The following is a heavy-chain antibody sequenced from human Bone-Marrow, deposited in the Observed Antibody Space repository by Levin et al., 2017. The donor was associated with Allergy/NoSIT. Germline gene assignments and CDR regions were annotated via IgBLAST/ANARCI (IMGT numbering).Heavy chain of an antibody. V-gene: IGHV3-43D*04. CDR3: AKDIRAYYFDSSGFSDWYFDL. J-gene: IGHJ2*01. CDR2: ISWNGGST. Sequence: GREGPGKGLEWVSLISWNGGSTYYADSVKGRFTVSRDNSKKSLNLQMNSLRAEDTALYYCAKDIRAYYFDSSGFSDWYFDLWGRGTLVTVSS. D-gene: IGHD3-22*01.